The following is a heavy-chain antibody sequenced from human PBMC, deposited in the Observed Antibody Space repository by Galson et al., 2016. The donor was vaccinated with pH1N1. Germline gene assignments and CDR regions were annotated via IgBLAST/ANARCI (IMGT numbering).Heavy chain of an antibody. V-gene: IGHV3-30*18. CDR2: ISNDGTNK. CDR3: VKQYYPLDSISARPRSWFDP. CDR1: GFTFTSYA. D-gene: IGHD6-6*01. Sequence: SLRLSCAASGFTFTSYAMHWVRQAPGKGLEWVAAISNDGTNKYCADSVRGRFSISRDNSKNTLYLQMDSRRAEDTAVYYCVKQYYPLDSISARPRSWFDPWGQGTLVSVS. J-gene: IGHJ5*02.